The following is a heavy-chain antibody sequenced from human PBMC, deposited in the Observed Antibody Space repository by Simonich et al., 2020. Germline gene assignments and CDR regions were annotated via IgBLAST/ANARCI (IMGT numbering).Heavy chain of an antibody. Sequence: QVQLVQSGAEVKKPGASVKVSCKAAGYTFTGYYMHWARQAPGQGLVWMGRLNPNSGGTNYEQKFQGRVTMTRDTSISTAYMELSRLRSDDTDVYYCARAPLLTQYFDLWGRGTLVTVSS. D-gene: IGHD2-21*02. J-gene: IGHJ2*01. CDR3: ARAPLLTQYFDL. V-gene: IGHV1-2*05. CDR2: LNPNSGGT. CDR1: GYTFTGYY.